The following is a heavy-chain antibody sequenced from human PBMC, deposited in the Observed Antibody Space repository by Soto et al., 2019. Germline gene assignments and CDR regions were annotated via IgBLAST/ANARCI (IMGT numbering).Heavy chain of an antibody. V-gene: IGHV6-1*01. CDR2: TYYRSKWYN. CDR1: GDSVSSNSAA. J-gene: IGHJ4*02. CDR3: ARDPFSSSSGNHYFDY. D-gene: IGHD6-6*01. Sequence: SQTRSLTCAISGDSVSSNSAAWNWIRQCPSRGLEWLGRTYYRSKWYNDYAVSVKSRITINPDTSKNQFSLQLNSVTPEDTAVYYCARDPFSSSSGNHYFDYWGQGSMVTVSS.